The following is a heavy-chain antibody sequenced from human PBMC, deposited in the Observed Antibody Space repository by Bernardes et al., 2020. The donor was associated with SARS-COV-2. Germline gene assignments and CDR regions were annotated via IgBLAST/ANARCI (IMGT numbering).Heavy chain of an antibody. CDR3: ARDWPPYDFWSGYNPYYFDY. CDR1: GFTFSSYS. CDR2: ISSSSSYI. V-gene: IGHV3-21*01. J-gene: IGHJ4*02. Sequence: GGSLRLSCAASGFTFSSYSMNWVRQAPGKGLEWVSSISSSSSYIYYADSVKGRFTISRDNAKNSLYLQMNSLRAEDTAVYYCARDWPPYDFWSGYNPYYFDYWGQGTLVTVSS. D-gene: IGHD3-3*01.